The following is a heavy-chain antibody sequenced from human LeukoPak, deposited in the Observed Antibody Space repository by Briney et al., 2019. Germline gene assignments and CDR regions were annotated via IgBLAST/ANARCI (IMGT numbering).Heavy chain of an antibody. CDR1: GGSISSYY. D-gene: IGHD2/OR15-2a*01. CDR3: ARDTLSWFDP. CDR2: IYASGST. V-gene: IGHV4-4*07. Sequence: PSETLSLTCTVSGGSISSYYWSWLRQPAGKGLEWIGRIYASGSTNYNPSLKSRLTMSVDTSKNQFSLKLSSVTAADTAVYYCARDTLSWFDPWGQGTLVTVSS. J-gene: IGHJ5*02.